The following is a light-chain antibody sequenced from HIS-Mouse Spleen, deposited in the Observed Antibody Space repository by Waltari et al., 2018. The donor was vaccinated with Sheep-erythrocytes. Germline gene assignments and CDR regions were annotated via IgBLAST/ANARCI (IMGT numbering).Light chain of an antibody. J-gene: IGLJ2*01. V-gene: IGLV2-23*01. CDR2: EGS. Sequence: QSALTQPASVSGSPGQSITIPCPGTSSDVGSYNLVSWYQQHPGKAPQLMIYEGSKRPSGVSNRFSGSKSGNTASLTISGLQAEDEADYYCCSYAGSSTLVFGGGTKLTVL. CDR1: SSDVGSYNL. CDR3: CSYAGSSTLV.